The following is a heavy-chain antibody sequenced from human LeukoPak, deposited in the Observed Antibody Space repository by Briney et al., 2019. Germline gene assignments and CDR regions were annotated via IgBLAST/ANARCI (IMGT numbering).Heavy chain of an antibody. Sequence: GGSLRLSCTASGFAFGDYAMSWVRQAPGKGLEWVSIIYSGGSTYYADSVKGRFTISRHNSKNTLYLQMNSLRAEDTAVYYCARDEGYFQHWGQGTLVTVSS. CDR1: GFAFGDYA. CDR2: IYSGGST. CDR3: ARDEGYFQH. V-gene: IGHV3-53*04. J-gene: IGHJ1*01.